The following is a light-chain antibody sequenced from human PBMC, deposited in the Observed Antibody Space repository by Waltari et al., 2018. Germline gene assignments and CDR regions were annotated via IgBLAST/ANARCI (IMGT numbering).Light chain of an antibody. CDR1: QGISSY. V-gene: IGKV1-9*01. CDR2: GAS. CDR3: QQLNSYPLT. Sequence: IQLTQSPSSLSASIGDRVTITCRASQGISSYLAWYQQKPGKAPNVLIYGASTLQSGVPSRFSGSGSGTDFTLTISSLQPEDFATYYCQQLNSYPLTFGGGTKVEIK. J-gene: IGKJ4*01.